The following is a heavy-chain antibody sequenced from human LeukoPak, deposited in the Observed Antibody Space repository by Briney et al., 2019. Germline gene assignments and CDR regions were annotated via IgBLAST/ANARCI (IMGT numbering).Heavy chain of an antibody. CDR2: ISAYNGNT. CDR1: GYTFTSYG. CDR3: AREHNDFWSGYYMTFFDY. J-gene: IGHJ4*02. D-gene: IGHD3-3*01. V-gene: IGHV1-18*01. Sequence: EASVKVSCKASGYTFTSYGISWVRQAPGQGLEWMGWISAYNGNTNYAQKFQGRVTMTRDTSTSTVYMELSSLRSEDTAVYYCAREHNDFWSGYYMTFFDYWGQGTLVTVSS.